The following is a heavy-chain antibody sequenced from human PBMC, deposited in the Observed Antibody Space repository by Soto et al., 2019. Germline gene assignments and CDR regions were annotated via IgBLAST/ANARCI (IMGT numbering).Heavy chain of an antibody. D-gene: IGHD3-3*01. J-gene: IGHJ5*02. CDR3: ARRDGDGVVIIGGRFDP. CDR2: IYPGDSDT. V-gene: IGHV5-51*01. CDR1: GYSFTSYW. Sequence: GESLKISWKGSGYSFTSYWIGWVRQMPGKGLEWMGIIYPGDSDTRYSPSFQGQVTISADKSISTAYLQWSSLKASDTALYYCARRDGDGVVIIGGRFDPWGQGTLVPVSS.